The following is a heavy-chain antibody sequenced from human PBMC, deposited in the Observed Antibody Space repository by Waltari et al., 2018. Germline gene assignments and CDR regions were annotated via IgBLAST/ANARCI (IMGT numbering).Heavy chain of an antibody. CDR2: INHGGST. CDR1: GGSFSCYS. J-gene: IGHJ6*02. D-gene: IGHD3-16*02. V-gene: IGHV4-34*01. CDR3: AGGPYYDYGGGSYRAHYYYDGMDV. Sequence: QVQLQQWGAGLLKPSETLSLTCAFYGGSFSCYSWSWLRQPPGQGLAWLGEINHGGSTNYNPARKSRVTISVDTAKNQFSLKLSSVTAADTAVYYCAGGPYYDYGGGSYRAHYYYDGMDVWGQGTTVTVSS.